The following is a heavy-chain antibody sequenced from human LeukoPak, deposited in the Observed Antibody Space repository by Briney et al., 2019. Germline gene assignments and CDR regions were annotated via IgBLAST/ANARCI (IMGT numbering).Heavy chain of an antibody. D-gene: IGHD3-22*01. CDR1: GDSVSSNSAA. Sequence: SQTLSLTCAISGDSVSSNSAAWNWIRQSPSRGLGWLGRTYYRSKWYNDYTGSVKSRIAINPDTSKNQFSLHLNSVTPEDTAVYYCARFAGGYLDAFDMWGQGTMVTVSS. CDR3: ARFAGGYLDAFDM. J-gene: IGHJ3*02. CDR2: TYYRSKWYN. V-gene: IGHV6-1*01.